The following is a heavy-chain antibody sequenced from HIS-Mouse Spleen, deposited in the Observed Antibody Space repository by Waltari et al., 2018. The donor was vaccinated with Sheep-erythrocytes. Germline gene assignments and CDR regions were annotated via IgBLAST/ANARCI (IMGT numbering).Heavy chain of an antibody. J-gene: IGHJ4*02. D-gene: IGHD1-26*01. CDR2: IIPILGIA. CDR1: GDTFSRYA. Sequence: QVQLVQSGAEVKKPGSSVKVSGKASGDTFSRYAISWVRQAPGQGLEWMGRIIPILGIANYAQKFQGRVTITADKSTSTAYMELSSLRSEDTAVYYCAQTGATTPHFDYWGQGTLVTVSS. V-gene: IGHV1-69*04. CDR3: AQTGATTPHFDY.